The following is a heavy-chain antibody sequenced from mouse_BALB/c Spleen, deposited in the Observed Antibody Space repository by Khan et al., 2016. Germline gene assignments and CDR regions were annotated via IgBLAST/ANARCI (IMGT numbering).Heavy chain of an antibody. V-gene: IGHV9-2-1*01. CDR3: ARRLRRRDYAMDY. J-gene: IGHJ4*01. CDR2: INTETGEP. Sequence: QIQLVQSGPELKKPGETVKISCKASGYTFTDYSMHWVKQAPGKGLKWMGWINTETGEPTYADDFKGRFAFSLETSASTAYLQINNLKNEDTATYFCARRLRRRDYAMDYWGQGTSVTVSS. CDR1: GYTFTDYS. D-gene: IGHD2-2*01.